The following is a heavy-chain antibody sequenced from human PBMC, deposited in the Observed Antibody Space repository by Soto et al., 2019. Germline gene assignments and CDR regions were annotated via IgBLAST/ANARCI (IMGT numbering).Heavy chain of an antibody. CDR1: GFTVSSNY. CDR2: IYGAAST. J-gene: IGHJ4*02. D-gene: IGHD6-13*01. CDR3: ARDGPSRSRYYSDY. Sequence: EVQLVESGGGLVQPGGSLRLSCAASGFTVSSNYMNWVRQAPGKGLEWVSIIYGAASTYYADSVKGRFTISRDNSKNTLYLQMNSLRAEDTSVYYCARDGPSRSRYYSDYWGQGTLVTVSS. V-gene: IGHV3-66*01.